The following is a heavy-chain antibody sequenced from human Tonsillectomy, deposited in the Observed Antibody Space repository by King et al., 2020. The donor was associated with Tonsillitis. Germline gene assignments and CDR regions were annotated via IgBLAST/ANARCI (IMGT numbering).Heavy chain of an antibody. CDR1: GGSIRSYY. D-gene: IGHD2-8*02. J-gene: IGHJ3*02. Sequence: VQLQESGPGLVKPSETLSLTCSVSGGSIRSYYWTWIRQPAGKGLEWIGRIFSSGTTNYNPPLKSRITMSVDTSKNQFSLELSSVTAADTAVYYCARNPIYGTGAGCSYDAFDIWGQGTMVTVSS. V-gene: IGHV4-4*07. CDR2: IFSSGTT. CDR3: ARNPIYGTGAGCSYDAFDI.